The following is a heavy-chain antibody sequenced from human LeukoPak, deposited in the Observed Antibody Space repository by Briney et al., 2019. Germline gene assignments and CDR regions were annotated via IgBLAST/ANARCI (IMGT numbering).Heavy chain of an antibody. J-gene: IGHJ3*02. CDR2: MNPNSGNT. Sequence: ASVKVSCKASGYTFTSYDINWVRQATGQGLEWMGWMNPNSGNTGYAQKFQGRVTMTRNTSISTAYMELSSLRSEDTAVYYCAYSSGWRGAFDIWGQGTMVTVSS. CDR1: GYTFTSYD. CDR3: AYSSGWRGAFDI. D-gene: IGHD6-19*01. V-gene: IGHV1-8*01.